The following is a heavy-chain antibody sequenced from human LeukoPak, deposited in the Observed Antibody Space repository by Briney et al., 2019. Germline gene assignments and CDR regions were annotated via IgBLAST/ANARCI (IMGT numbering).Heavy chain of an antibody. J-gene: IGHJ3*02. D-gene: IGHD6-13*01. Sequence: SVKVSCTASGGAFINYAFSWVRQAPGQGLEWMGGIIPVFGTRNYAQNFQGRVTVTVDKSSRTAYMEMSSLRSDDTAVYYCAAERYSSSWSEAFDIWGQGTMVTVSS. CDR2: IIPVFGTR. CDR1: GGAFINYA. V-gene: IGHV1-69*06. CDR3: AAERYSSSWSEAFDI.